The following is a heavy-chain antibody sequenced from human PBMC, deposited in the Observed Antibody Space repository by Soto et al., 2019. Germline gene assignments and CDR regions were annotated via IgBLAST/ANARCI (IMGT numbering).Heavy chain of an antibody. V-gene: IGHV3-53*01. Sequence: QPGGSLRLSCAASGFTVSSNYMSWVRQAPGKGLEWVSVIYSGGSTYYADSVKGRFTISRDNSKNTLYLQMNSLRAEDTAVYYCARAMITFGGVIVIPLRFDSYYYYGMDVWGQGTTVTVSS. CDR1: GFTVSSNY. CDR2: IYSGGST. CDR3: ARAMITFGGVIVIPLRFDSYYYYGMDV. D-gene: IGHD3-16*02. J-gene: IGHJ6*02.